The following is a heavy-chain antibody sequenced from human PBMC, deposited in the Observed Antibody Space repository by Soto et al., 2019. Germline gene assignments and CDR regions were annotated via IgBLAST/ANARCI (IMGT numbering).Heavy chain of an antibody. V-gene: IGHV3-64*01. D-gene: IGHD6-6*01. CDR1: GFTFSSDA. CDR3: ARRARADYYYMDV. CDR2: ISSNGIGT. Sequence: EVQRLESGGGLAQPGGSLRLSCAASGFTFSSDARDWVRQAPGKGLEYVSGISSNGIGTYYASSVKGRFTISRDNSRDTVYLQMDSLRPEDMAVYYCARRARADYYYMDVWGNGTTVTVS. J-gene: IGHJ6*03.